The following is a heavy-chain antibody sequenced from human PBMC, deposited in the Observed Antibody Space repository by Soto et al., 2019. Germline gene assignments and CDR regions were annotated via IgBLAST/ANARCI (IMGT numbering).Heavy chain of an antibody. CDR2: MNPNSGNT. Sequence: GASVKVSCKASGYTFTSYDINWVRQATGQGLEWMGWMNPNSGNTGYAQKFQGRVTMTRNTSIGTAYMELSSLRSEDTAVYYCARGFGGNSWDYYYYGMDVWGQGTTVTVSS. D-gene: IGHD2-21*02. J-gene: IGHJ6*02. V-gene: IGHV1-8*01. CDR3: ARGFGGNSWDYYYYGMDV. CDR1: GYTFTSYD.